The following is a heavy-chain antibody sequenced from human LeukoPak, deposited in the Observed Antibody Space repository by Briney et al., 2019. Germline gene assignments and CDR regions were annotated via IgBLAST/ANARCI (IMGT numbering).Heavy chain of an antibody. CDR2: ISSSSSTI. J-gene: IGHJ6*02. CDR3: ARDGTMAGGYYYGMDV. CDR1: GFTFSSYA. V-gene: IGHV3-48*02. D-gene: IGHD3-10*01. Sequence: PGGSLRLSCAASGFTFSSYAMSWVRQAPGKGLEWVSYISSSSSTIYYADSVKGRFTISRDNAKNSLYLQMNSLRDEDTAVYYCARDGTMAGGYYYGMDVWGQGTTVTVSS.